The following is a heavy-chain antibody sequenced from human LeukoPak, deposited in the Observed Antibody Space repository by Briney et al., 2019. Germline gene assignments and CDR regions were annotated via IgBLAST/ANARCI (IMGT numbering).Heavy chain of an antibody. CDR3: ARRLGSRYYFDY. CDR1: GFTFSSYE. D-gene: IGHD7-27*01. Sequence: GGSLSLSCAASGFTFSSYEMNWVRQAPGKGLEWVSYISSSGSTIYYADSVKGRFTISRDNAKNSLYLQMNSLRAEDTAVYYCARRLGSRYYFDYWGQGTLVTVSS. V-gene: IGHV3-48*03. J-gene: IGHJ4*02. CDR2: ISSSGSTI.